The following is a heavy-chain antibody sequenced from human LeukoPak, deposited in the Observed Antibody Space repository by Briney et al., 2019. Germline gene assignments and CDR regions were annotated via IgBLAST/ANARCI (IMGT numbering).Heavy chain of an antibody. V-gene: IGHV4-39*01. CDR3: ARRTVTVTNFDY. CDR1: GGSISSSSYY. D-gene: IGHD4-17*01. Sequence: PSETLSLTCTVSGGSISSSSYYWGWIRQPPGKGLEWIGSIYYSGSTYYNPSLKSRVTISVDTSKNQFSLKLSSVTAADTAVYYCARRTVTVTNFDYWGQGTLVTVSS. CDR2: IYYSGST. J-gene: IGHJ4*02.